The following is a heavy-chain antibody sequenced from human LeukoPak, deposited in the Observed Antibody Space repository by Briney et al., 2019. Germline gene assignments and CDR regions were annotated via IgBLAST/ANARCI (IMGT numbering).Heavy chain of an antibody. J-gene: IGHJ4*02. CDR1: GFTFSSYG. CDR2: IRYDGSNK. D-gene: IGHD5-18*01. CDR3: ARDGGTWIQFYYFDY. Sequence: PGGSLRLSCAASGFTFSSYGMHWVRQAPGKGLEWVAFIRYDGSNKYYADSVKGRFTISRDNAKNSLYLQMNSLRAEDTAVYYCARDGGTWIQFYYFDYWGQGTLVTVSS. V-gene: IGHV3-30*02.